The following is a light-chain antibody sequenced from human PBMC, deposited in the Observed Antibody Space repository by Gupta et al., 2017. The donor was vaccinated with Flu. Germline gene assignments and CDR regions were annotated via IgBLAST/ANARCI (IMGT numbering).Light chain of an antibody. CDR3: QSADITGSFRV. Sequence: SDALTQPPSMSVSPGQTARITCFGDALSKQYAYWFQQKPGQAPQAIIFKDTERPSGVPARFSGTSSGTRVTLIISGVQVEDEADYYCQSADITGSFRVFGGGTKLTVL. CDR1: ALSKQY. CDR2: KDT. V-gene: IGLV3-25*02. J-gene: IGLJ2*01.